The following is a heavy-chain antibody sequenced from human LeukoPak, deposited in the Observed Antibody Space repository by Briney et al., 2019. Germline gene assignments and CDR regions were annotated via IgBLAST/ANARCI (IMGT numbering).Heavy chain of an antibody. CDR3: ARGHPPNYYYGSGIRGRLFDY. CDR1: GGSFSGYY. Sequence: SETLSLTCAVYGGSFSGYYWSWIRQPPGKGLGWIGEINHSGSTNYNPSLKSRVTISVDTSKNQFSLKLSSVTAADTAVYYCARGHPPNYYYGSGIRGRLFDYWGQGTLVTVSS. V-gene: IGHV4-34*01. CDR2: INHSGST. J-gene: IGHJ4*02. D-gene: IGHD3-10*01.